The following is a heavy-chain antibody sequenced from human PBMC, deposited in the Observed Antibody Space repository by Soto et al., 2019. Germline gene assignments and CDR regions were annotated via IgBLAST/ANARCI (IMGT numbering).Heavy chain of an antibody. Sequence: SVKVSCKASGGPFSTYAISWVRQAPGQGLEWMGGIIPIFGTANYAQRFLGRVTISADDSTSTAYMELRSLTSDDTAVYYCTKALTMASPNWVDPWGQGTQVTVSS. CDR2: IIPIFGTA. J-gene: IGHJ5*02. CDR3: TKALTMASPNWVDP. D-gene: IGHD3-10*01. V-gene: IGHV1-69*13. CDR1: GGPFSTYA.